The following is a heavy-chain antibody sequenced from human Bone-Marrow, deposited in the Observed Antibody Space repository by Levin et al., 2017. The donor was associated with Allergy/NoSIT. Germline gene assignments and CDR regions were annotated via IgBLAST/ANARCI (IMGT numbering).Heavy chain of an antibody. V-gene: IGHV4-4*02. CDR3: AGEWERN. CDR1: GDSISSSTW. J-gene: IGHJ4*02. D-gene: IGHD1-26*01. Sequence: SSETLSLTCAVSGDSISSSTWWSWVRQTPGKGLEWIGEIFHSGSTNYNPSLRSRLTISVDKSNNQFFLKLRSVTAADTAVYYCAGEWERNWGQGTLVTVSS. CDR2: IFHSGST.